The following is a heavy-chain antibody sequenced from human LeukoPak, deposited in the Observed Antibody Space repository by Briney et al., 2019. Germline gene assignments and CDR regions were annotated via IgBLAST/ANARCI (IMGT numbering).Heavy chain of an antibody. CDR1: GGSISSYY. D-gene: IGHD5-18*01. V-gene: IGHV4-59*01. CDR2: IYYSGST. CDR3: ARARGYSHGRVYFDY. J-gene: IGHJ4*02. Sequence: NPSETLSLTCTVSGGSISSYYWSWIRQTPGKGLEWIGYIYYSGSTNYNPSLKSRVTISVDTSKNQFSLKLSSVTAADTAVYYCARARGYSHGRVYFDYWGQGTLVTVSS.